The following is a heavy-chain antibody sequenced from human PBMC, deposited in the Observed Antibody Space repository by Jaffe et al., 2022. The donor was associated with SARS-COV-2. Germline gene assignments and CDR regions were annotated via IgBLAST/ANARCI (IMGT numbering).Heavy chain of an antibody. Sequence: QVQLVESGGGVVQPGRSLRLSCAASGFTFSSYGMHWVRQAPGKGLEWVAVIWYDGSNKYYADSVKGRFTISRDNSKNTLYLQMNSLRAEDTAVYYCARDGGAAAGPRLDYWGQGTLVTVSS. J-gene: IGHJ4*02. CDR2: IWYDGSNK. V-gene: IGHV3-33*01. D-gene: IGHD6-13*01. CDR1: GFTFSSYG. CDR3: ARDGGAAAGPRLDY.